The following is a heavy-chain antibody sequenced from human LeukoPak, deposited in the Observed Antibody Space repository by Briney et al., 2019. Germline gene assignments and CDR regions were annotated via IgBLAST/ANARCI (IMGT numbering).Heavy chain of an antibody. V-gene: IGHV3-21*01. J-gene: IGHJ4*02. D-gene: IGHD1-26*01. CDR2: ISSSSSYI. Sequence: MSGGSLRLSCAASGFTFSSYSMKWVRQAPGKGLEWVSSISSSSSYIYYADSVKGRFTISRDNAKNSLYLQMNSLRAEDTAVYYCARDPRVGATASFDYWGQGTLVTVSS. CDR3: ARDPRVGATASFDY. CDR1: GFTFSSYS.